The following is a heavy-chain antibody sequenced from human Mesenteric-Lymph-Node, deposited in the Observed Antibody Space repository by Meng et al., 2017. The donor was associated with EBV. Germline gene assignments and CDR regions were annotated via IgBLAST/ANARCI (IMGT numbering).Heavy chain of an antibody. CDR3: ARDFIGVPGNFDY. CDR1: CDSNSRSIYL. D-gene: IGHD6-19*01. J-gene: IGHJ4*02. Sequence: RQEAGPALVEPSENLSLNCTGSCDSNSRSIYLWGWIRQPPGKGLEWIGSMSYSGTIYYNPSLRSRVTISADASKNQFSLRLSSVTAADTAVYYCARDFIGVPGNFDYWSQGTLVTVSS. V-gene: IGHV4-39*07. CDR2: MSYSGTI.